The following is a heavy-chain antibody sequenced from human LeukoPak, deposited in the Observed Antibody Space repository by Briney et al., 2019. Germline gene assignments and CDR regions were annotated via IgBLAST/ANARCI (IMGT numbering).Heavy chain of an antibody. CDR1: GFTFSSYS. CDR3: ARDYDYSAGYFDL. J-gene: IGHJ2*01. CDR2: IKRDGREK. V-gene: IGHV3-7*01. Sequence: PGGSLRLSCAASGFTFSSYSMNWVRQAPGKGLEWVANIKRDGREKYYVDSVKGRFTISRDNAKNSVYLQMNSLRVEDTAVYYCARDYDYSAGYFDLWGRGTLVTVSS. D-gene: IGHD6-19*01.